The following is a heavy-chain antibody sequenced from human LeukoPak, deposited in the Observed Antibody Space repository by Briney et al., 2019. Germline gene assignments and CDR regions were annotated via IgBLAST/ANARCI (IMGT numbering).Heavy chain of an antibody. CDR1: GDSISTSKYY. D-gene: IGHD5-12*01. J-gene: IGHJ4*02. V-gene: IGHV4-61*01. Sequence: PSETLSLTCTVSGDSISTSKYYWSWIRQPPGKGLEWIGYIYYSGSTNYNPSLKSRVTISVDTSKNQFSLKLSSVTAADTAMYYCARVSGYDWESFYDYWGQGSLVTVSS. CDR3: ARVSGYDWESFYDY. CDR2: IYYSGST.